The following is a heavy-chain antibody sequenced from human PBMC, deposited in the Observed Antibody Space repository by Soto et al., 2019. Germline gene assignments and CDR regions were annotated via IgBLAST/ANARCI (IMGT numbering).Heavy chain of an antibody. Sequence: XSVKVSCKASGYTFTSYGISWVRQAPGQGLEWMGWISAYNGNTNYAQKLQGRVTMTTDTSTSTAYMGLRSLRSDDTAVYYCAREGGGCSSTSCYPYYYGMDVWGQGTTVTVSS. D-gene: IGHD2-2*01. CDR1: GYTFTSYG. CDR3: AREGGGCSSTSCYPYYYGMDV. V-gene: IGHV1-18*04. J-gene: IGHJ6*02. CDR2: ISAYNGNT.